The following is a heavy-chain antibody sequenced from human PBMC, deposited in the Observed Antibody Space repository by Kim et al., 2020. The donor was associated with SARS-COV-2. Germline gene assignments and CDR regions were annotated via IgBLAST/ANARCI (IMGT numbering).Heavy chain of an antibody. D-gene: IGHD6-6*01. J-gene: IGHJ6*02. CDR2: INHSGST. Sequence: SETLSLTCAVYGGSFSGYYWSWIRQPPGKGLEWIGEINHSGSTNYNPSLKSRVTISVDTSKNQFSLKLSSVTAADTAVYYCARDPIAARYYYYYGMDVWGQGTTVTVSS. CDR3: ARDPIAARYYYYYGMDV. V-gene: IGHV4-34*01. CDR1: GGSFSGYY.